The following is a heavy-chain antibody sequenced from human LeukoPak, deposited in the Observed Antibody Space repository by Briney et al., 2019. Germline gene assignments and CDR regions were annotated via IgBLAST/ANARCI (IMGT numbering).Heavy chain of an antibody. D-gene: IGHD3-10*01. J-gene: IGHJ5*02. Sequence: SETLSLTCTVSGASISNLYLSWIRQPAGKGLEWIGRLYDSGSTNHNPSLKSRVTMSVDTSTNQFFLKMTSVTAADTGVYSCARDSGTTGEVKFDPWGRGTLVTVSS. CDR1: GASISNLY. V-gene: IGHV4-4*07. CDR3: ARDSGTTGEVKFDP. CDR2: LYDSGST.